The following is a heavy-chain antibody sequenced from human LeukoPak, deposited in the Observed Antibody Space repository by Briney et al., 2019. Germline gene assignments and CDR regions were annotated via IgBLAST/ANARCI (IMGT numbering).Heavy chain of an antibody. CDR1: GGTFSSYA. CDR3: ASPVGFKYGSDDFAI. V-gene: IGHV1-69*01. CDR2: IIPIFGTA. Sequence: ASVKVSCKASGGTFSSYAISWVRQAPGQGLEWMGGIIPIFGTANYAQKFQGRVTITADESTSTAYMELSSLGSEDTAVYYCASPVGFKYGSDDFAIWGQGTLVTVSS. J-gene: IGHJ3*02. D-gene: IGHD3-10*01.